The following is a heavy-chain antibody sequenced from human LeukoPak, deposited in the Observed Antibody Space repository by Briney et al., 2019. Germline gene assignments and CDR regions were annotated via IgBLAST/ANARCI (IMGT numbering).Heavy chain of an antibody. D-gene: IGHD6-19*01. CDR2: ISGGGITT. J-gene: IGHJ4*02. Sequence: PGGSLRLSCAASGFTFSNYAMSWVRQAPGKGLEWVSTISGGGITTYYADSAKGRFTISRDNSKNTMFLQMNSLRADDTAVYYCPRQSYASGWNPFDHWGQGILVTVSS. V-gene: IGHV3-23*01. CDR3: PRQSYASGWNPFDH. CDR1: GFTFSNYA.